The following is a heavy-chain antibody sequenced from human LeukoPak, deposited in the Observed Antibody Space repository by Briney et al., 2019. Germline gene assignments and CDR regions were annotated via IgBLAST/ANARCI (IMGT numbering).Heavy chain of an antibody. CDR2: INHSGST. CDR3: ARGLRYGYNDY. CDR1: GGSFSGYY. V-gene: IGHV4-34*01. Sequence: SETLSLTCAVYGGSFSGYYWSWIRQPPGKGLEWIGEINHSGSTNYNPSLKGRVTISVDTSKNQLSLKLSSVTAADTAVYYCARGLRYGYNDYWGQGTLVTVSS. J-gene: IGHJ4*02. D-gene: IGHD5-24*01.